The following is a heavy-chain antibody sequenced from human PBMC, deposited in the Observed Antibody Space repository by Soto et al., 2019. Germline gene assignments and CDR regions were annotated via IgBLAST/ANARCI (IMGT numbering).Heavy chain of an antibody. CDR2: IKQDGSEK. CDR1: GFTFSSYW. D-gene: IGHD1-26*01. Sequence: EVQLVESGGGLVQPGGSLRLSCAASGFTFSSYWMSWVRQAPGKGLEWVANIKQDGSEKYYVDSVKGRFTISRDNAKNSLYLQMNSLRAEDTAVYYCARGCGSYYYEIERLLDYWGQGTLVTVSS. V-gene: IGHV3-7*01. J-gene: IGHJ4*02. CDR3: ARGCGSYYYEIERLLDY.